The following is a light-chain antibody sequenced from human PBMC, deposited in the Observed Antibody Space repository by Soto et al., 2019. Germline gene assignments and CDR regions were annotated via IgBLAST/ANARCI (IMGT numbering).Light chain of an antibody. V-gene: IGLV2-23*01. CDR1: SSDVGGYNL. CDR2: EGS. Sequence: QSVLTQPASVSGSPGQSITISCTGTSSDVGGYNLVSWYQQHPGKAPKLMIYEGSKRPSGVSNRFSGSKSGNTASLTISGLQAEDEADYCCCSYAGSSVFGTGTKLTVL. CDR3: CSYAGSSV. J-gene: IGLJ1*01.